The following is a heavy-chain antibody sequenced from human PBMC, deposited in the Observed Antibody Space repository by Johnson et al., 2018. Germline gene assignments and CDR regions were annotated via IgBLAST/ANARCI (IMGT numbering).Heavy chain of an antibody. Sequence: QVQLVESGGGVVQPGRSLRLSCAASGFTFSNYVMHWVRQAPGKGLEWVSVISYDGSNRFYADSVKGRYTVSRDNSKTTLYLQMNSRRAQDTGVYYCGKEPNPVRRTIVGLITPLHDWGQGALVTVSS. CDR1: GFTFSNYV. CDR3: GKEPNPVRRTIVGLITPLHD. D-gene: IGHD3-3*01. V-gene: IGHV3-30*18. CDR2: ISYDGSNR. J-gene: IGHJ4*02.